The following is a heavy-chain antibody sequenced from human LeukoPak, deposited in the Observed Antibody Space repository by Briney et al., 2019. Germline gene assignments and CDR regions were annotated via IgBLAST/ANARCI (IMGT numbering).Heavy chain of an antibody. CDR2: ISYDGSNK. CDR1: GFTFSSYA. CDR3: ARETYCSSTSCYLDYYYGMDV. V-gene: IGHV3-30*04. Sequence: PGGSLRLSCAASGFTFSSYAMHWVRQAPGKGLEWVAVISYDGSNKYYADSVKGRFTISRDNSKHTLYLQMNSLRAEDTAVYYCARETYCSSTSCYLDYYYGMDVWGKGTTVTVSS. D-gene: IGHD2-2*01. J-gene: IGHJ6*04.